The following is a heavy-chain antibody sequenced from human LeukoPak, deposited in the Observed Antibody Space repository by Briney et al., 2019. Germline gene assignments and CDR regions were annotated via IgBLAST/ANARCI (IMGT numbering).Heavy chain of an antibody. CDR1: GYTFTSYG. D-gene: IGHD3-3*01. CDR3: ARGRYDFWSGYSHYYGMDV. Sequence: ASVKVSCKTSGYTFTSYGMHWVRQAPGQRLEWMAWINGGNDDAKYSQKFQGRVTMTRNTSISTAYMELSSLRSEDTAVYYCARGRYDFWSGYSHYYGMDVWGQGTTVTVSS. V-gene: IGHV1-3*01. CDR2: INGGNDDA. J-gene: IGHJ6*02.